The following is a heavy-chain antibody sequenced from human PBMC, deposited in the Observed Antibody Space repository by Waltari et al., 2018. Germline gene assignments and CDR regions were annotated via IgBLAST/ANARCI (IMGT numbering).Heavy chain of an antibody. CDR2: INAGNGNT. CDR3: ARGGYSGYDPPAF. Sequence: QVQLVQSGAEVKKPGSSVKVSCKASGGTFSSYAISWVRQAPGQGLELMGGINAGNGNTKYSQKFQGRVTITRDTSASTAYMELSSLRSEDTAVYYCARGGYSGYDPPAFWGQGTLVTVSS. D-gene: IGHD5-12*01. CDR1: GGTFSSYA. J-gene: IGHJ4*02. V-gene: IGHV1-3*01.